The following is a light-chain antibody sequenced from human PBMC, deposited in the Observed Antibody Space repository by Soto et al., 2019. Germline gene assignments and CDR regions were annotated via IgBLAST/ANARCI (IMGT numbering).Light chain of an antibody. CDR2: AAS. CDR3: QQFCSSPPT. V-gene: IGKV3-20*01. Sequence: EIVLTQSPGTLSLSPGERATLSCRATQSVSSSYLAWYQQKPGQAPRLLIYAASSRATGIPDRFSGSGSGTDFTLTISRLEPEYLAVYFCQQFCSSPPTSGQGTKVEIK. J-gene: IGKJ1*01. CDR1: QSVSSSY.